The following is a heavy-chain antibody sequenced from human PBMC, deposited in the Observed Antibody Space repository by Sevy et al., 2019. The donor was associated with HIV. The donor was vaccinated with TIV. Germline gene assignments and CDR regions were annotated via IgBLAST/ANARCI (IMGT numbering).Heavy chain of an antibody. V-gene: IGHV3-23*01. D-gene: IGHD2-8*01. CDR2: LSFGCGKI. CDR3: AREGCSRPHDY. Sequence: GGCLRLSCAASGFAFYEYSMSWIRQAPWKGLEWVETLSFGCGKINYSDSVKGRFTISRDNSKNSFYLQMDNLRVEDTALYYCAREGCSRPHDYWGQGTRVTVSS. CDR1: GFAFYEYS. J-gene: IGHJ4*02.